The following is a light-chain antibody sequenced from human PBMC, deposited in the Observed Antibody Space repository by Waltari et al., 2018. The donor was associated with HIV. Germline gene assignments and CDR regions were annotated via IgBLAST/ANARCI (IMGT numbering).Light chain of an antibody. J-gene: IGLJ2*01. Sequence: QSSLTQPASVSGSPGQSVTTLCTGSSSDIADYDYVSWYQYHPGGAPKLILYEVSHRPSGVSPRFSGSKSVNTASLTISGLQADDEAYYYCSSYSSTGPHVVFGGGTKVTV. CDR1: SSDIADYDY. CDR2: EVS. CDR3: SSYSSTGPHVV. V-gene: IGLV2-14*01.